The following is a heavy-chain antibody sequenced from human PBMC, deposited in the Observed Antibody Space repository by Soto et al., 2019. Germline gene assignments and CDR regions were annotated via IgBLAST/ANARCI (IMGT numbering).Heavy chain of an antibody. CDR1: GGMFYSSA. D-gene: IGHD1-1*01. CDR3: ATWHEREHAFDV. J-gene: IGHJ3*01. CDR2: IVPMNGSP. Sequence: QVQLVQSGAEVKKPGSSVRVSCKASGGMFYSSAINWVRQAPGQGLEWMGGIVPMNGSPKYAQEFLGRVTISADASATTAYMDLSGLKSEDTAVYYCATWHEREHAFDVWGQGTTVTISS. V-gene: IGHV1-69*01.